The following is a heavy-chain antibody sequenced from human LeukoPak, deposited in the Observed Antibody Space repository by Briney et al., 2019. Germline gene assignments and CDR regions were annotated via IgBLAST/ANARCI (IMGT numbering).Heavy chain of an antibody. V-gene: IGHV3-48*02. CDR2: ISSSSSTI. Sequence: GGSLRPSCAASGFTFSSYSMNWVRQAPGKGLEWVSYISSSSSTIYYADSVKGRFTISRDNAKNSLYLQMNSLRDEDTAVYYCARGRGKFVGATVFDYWGQGTLVTVSS. CDR3: ARGRGKFVGATVFDY. D-gene: IGHD1-26*01. J-gene: IGHJ4*02. CDR1: GFTFSSYS.